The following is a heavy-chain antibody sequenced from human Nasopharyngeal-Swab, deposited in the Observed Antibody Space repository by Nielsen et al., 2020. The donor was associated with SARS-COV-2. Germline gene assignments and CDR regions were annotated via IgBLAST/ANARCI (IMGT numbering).Heavy chain of an antibody. Sequence: GGSLRLSCAASGFSFSSYIMTWVRQAPGKGLEWISSIRSGISHIYYTDSLKGRFTISRDNAKNSLYLQMNSLRAEDTAVYYCARESVSITTYIDHWGQGTLVTVSS. V-gene: IGHV3-21*01. CDR1: GFSFSSYI. D-gene: IGHD4-11*01. CDR2: IRSGISHI. CDR3: ARESVSITTYIDH. J-gene: IGHJ4*02.